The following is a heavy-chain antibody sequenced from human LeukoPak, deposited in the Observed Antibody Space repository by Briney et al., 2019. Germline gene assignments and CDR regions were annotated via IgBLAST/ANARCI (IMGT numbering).Heavy chain of an antibody. V-gene: IGHV1-2*02. D-gene: IGHD5-12*01. J-gene: IGHJ5*02. CDR3: AIFGGEWLRSNWFDP. Sequence: ASVTVSCKASGYTFTGYYMHWVRQAPGQGLEWMGWINPNSGGTNYAQKFQDRVTMTRDTSISAAYMELSRLRSDDTAVYYCAIFGGEWLRSNWFDPWGQGTLVTVSS. CDR1: GYTFTGYY. CDR2: INPNSGGT.